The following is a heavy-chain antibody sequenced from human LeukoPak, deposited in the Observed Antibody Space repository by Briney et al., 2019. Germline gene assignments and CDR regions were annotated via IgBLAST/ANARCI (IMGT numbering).Heavy chain of an antibody. CDR3: ASQATVTTSRFDY. V-gene: IGHV4-39*01. CDR1: GGSISSSSYY. J-gene: IGHJ4*02. CDR2: IYYSVST. Sequence: SETLSLTCTVSGGSISSSSYYWGWIRQPPGKGLEWIGSIYYSVSTYYNPSLKSRVTISVDTSKNQFSLKLSSVTAADTAVYYCASQATVTTSRFDYWGQGTLVTVSS. D-gene: IGHD4-17*01.